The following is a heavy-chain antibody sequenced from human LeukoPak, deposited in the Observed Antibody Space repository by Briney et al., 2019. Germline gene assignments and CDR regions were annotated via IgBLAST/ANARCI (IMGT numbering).Heavy chain of an antibody. V-gene: IGHV4-34*01. D-gene: IGHD2-15*01. J-gene: IGHJ4*02. CDR2: ISHTEGT. Sequence: SETLSLTCGVFGVSIHDYYWSWIRQSPGKGLEWIGEISHTEGTRYNPSLESRVTMSVGTSENQLSLKLIFVTAADTAVYYCARICCGHSGSLCYNHWGLGTLVTVSS. CDR3: ARICCGHSGSLCYNH. CDR1: GVSIHDYY.